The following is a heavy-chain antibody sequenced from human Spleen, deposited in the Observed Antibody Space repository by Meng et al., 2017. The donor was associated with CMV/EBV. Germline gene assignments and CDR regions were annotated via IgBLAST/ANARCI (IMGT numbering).Heavy chain of an antibody. Sequence: FHTFAKSWVRQAPGQGLEWMGGLIPVFGAPDYAQKFQDRLTITTDEFTSSAYMELSSLRFEDTAVYFCARGPKIPLGGVNLWPLEHWGLGSLVTVSS. D-gene: IGHD3-16*01. V-gene: IGHV1-69*05. CDR2: LIPVFGAP. CDR1: FHTFA. CDR3: ARGPKIPLGGVNLWPLEH. J-gene: IGHJ4*02.